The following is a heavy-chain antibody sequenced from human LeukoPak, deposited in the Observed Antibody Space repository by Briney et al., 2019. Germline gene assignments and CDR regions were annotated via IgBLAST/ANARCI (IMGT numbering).Heavy chain of an antibody. CDR1: GGSFSNSNW. J-gene: IGHJ3*02. D-gene: IGHD4-23*01. Sequence: SGTLSLTCAVSGGSFSNSNWCSCVRQPPGKGLEWIGEIYHSGSTNYNPSLKSRVTISVDKSKNQFSLKLRSVTAADTAVYYCARREVTETDASDIWGQGTMVTVSS. CDR2: IYHSGST. CDR3: ARREVTETDASDI. V-gene: IGHV4-4*02.